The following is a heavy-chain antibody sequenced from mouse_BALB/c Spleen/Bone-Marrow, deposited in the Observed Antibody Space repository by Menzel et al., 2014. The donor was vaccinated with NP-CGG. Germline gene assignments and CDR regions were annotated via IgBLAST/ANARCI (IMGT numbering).Heavy chain of an antibody. J-gene: IGHJ1*01. Sequence: EVKLVESRGGLVQPGGSRKLSCAASGFTFSDYGMAWVRQAPGKGPEWVAFISNLAYSIYYADTVTGRFTISRENAKNTLYLEISSLRSEDSAMYYCARAGYDGYPWYFDVWGAGTTVTVSS. D-gene: IGHD2-3*01. CDR1: GFTFSDYG. CDR3: ARAGYDGYPWYFDV. CDR2: ISNLAYSI. V-gene: IGHV5-15*02.